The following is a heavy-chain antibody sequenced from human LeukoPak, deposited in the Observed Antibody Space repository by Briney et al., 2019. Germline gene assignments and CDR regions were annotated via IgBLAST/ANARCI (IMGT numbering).Heavy chain of an antibody. D-gene: IGHD3-22*01. CDR3: ARGADSSGYYSIFYFDY. Sequence: SETLSLTCTVSGGSISSYYWNWIRQPPGKGLEWIGYIYNSGSTNYNPSIKSRVTISVDTSKNQFSLKLSSVTAADTAVYYCARGADSSGYYSIFYFDYWGQGTLVAVSS. CDR2: IYNSGST. J-gene: IGHJ4*02. V-gene: IGHV4-59*01. CDR1: GGSISSYY.